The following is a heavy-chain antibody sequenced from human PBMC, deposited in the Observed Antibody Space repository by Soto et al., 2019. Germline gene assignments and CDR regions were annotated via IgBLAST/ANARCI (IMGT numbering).Heavy chain of an antibody. J-gene: IGHJ4*02. D-gene: IGHD4-17*01. CDR1: GFTFSSYG. Sequence: GGSLRLSCAASGFTFSSYGMHWARQAPGKGLEWVAVIWYDGSNKYYADSVKGRFTISRDNSKNTLYLQMNSLRAEDTAVYYCARDPDYGDYVFDYWGQGTLVTVSS. V-gene: IGHV3-33*01. CDR3: ARDPDYGDYVFDY. CDR2: IWYDGSNK.